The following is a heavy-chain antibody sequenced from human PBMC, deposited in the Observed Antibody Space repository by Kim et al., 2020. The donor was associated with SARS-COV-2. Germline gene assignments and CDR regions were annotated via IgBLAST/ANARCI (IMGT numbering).Heavy chain of an antibody. J-gene: IGHJ4*02. CDR2: IYWDDDK. CDR1: GFSLSPSGVG. V-gene: IGHV2-5*02. Sequence: SGPTLVNPTQTLTLTCTFSGFSLSPSGVGVGWIRQPPGKALEWLALIYWDDDKRYSPSLKSRLTITKDTSKNQVVLTMTNMDPVDTATYYCAHRHYDFWSGYSHFDYWGQGTLVTVSS. CDR3: AHRHYDFWSGYSHFDY. D-gene: IGHD3-3*01.